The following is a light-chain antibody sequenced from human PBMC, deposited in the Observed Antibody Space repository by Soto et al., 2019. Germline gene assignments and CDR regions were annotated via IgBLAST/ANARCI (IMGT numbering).Light chain of an antibody. J-gene: IGKJ2*01. CDR1: QSVSSY. Sequence: EIVLTQSPATLSLSPGERATLSCRASQSVSSYLAWYQQKPGQAPRLLIYDASNRATGIPARFSGSGSGTDFTLTISSLEPEDFAVYYCQHPYPFGQGAKLEIK. V-gene: IGKV3-11*01. CDR2: DAS. CDR3: QHPYP.